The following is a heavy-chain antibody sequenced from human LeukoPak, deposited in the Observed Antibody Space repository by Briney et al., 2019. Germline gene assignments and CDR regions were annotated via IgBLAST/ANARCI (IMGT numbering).Heavy chain of an antibody. V-gene: IGHV3-48*02. CDR3: VRDRNYFGSGGFDY. J-gene: IGHJ4*02. CDR2: ISSSGNTN. D-gene: IGHD3-10*01. Sequence: GGSLRLSCAASGFTFSRNSMLWVRQAPGKGLSWVSYISSSGNTNYYTDSVQGRFTISRDNARNSLSLQLNSLRDEDTAVYYCVRDRNYFGSGGFDYWGQGALATVSS. CDR1: GFTFSRNS.